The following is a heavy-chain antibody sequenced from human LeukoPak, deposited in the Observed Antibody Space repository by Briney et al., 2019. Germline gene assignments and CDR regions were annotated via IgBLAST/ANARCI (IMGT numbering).Heavy chain of an antibody. Sequence: SRVTISVDTSKNQFSLKLTSVTAADTAVYYCARTRPGGGSRTPFDYWGQGTLVTVSS. V-gene: IGHV4-30-2*04. D-gene: IGHD3-16*01. CDR3: ARTRPGGGSRTPFDY. J-gene: IGHJ4*02.